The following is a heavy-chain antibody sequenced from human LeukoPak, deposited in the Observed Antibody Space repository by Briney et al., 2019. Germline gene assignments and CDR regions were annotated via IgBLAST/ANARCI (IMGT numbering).Heavy chain of an antibody. Sequence: SVKVSCKASGGTFSSYAISWVRQAPGQGLEWMGRIIPILGVANYAQKFQGRVTITADKSTSTAYMELSSLRSEDTAVYYCARGGGDTPFDPWGQGALVTVSS. D-gene: IGHD2-2*02. CDR2: IIPILGVA. J-gene: IGHJ5*02. CDR1: GGTFSSYA. CDR3: ARGGGDTPFDP. V-gene: IGHV1-69*04.